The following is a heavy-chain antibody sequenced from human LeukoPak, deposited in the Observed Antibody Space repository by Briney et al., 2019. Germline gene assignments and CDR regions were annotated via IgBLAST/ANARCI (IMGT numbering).Heavy chain of an antibody. CDR3: AKDMRAVAGIDAFDI. J-gene: IGHJ3*02. D-gene: IGHD6-19*01. V-gene: IGHV3-9*03. CDR1: GFTFDDYA. CDR2: ISWNSGSI. Sequence: GRSLRLXCAASGFTFDDYAMHWVRQAPGKGLEWVSGISWNSGSIGYADSVKGRFTISRDNAKNSLYLQMNSLRAEDMALYYCAKDMRAVAGIDAFDIWGQGTMVTVSS.